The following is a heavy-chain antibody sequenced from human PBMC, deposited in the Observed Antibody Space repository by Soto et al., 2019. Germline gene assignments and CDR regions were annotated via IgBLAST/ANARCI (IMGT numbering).Heavy chain of an antibody. J-gene: IGHJ4*02. CDR2: IKQDGSEN. Sequence: GGSLRLSCAASGFTFSNYWMTWVRQAPGKGLEWVANIKQDGSENYYVDSVKGRFTISRDNAKNSLYLYMNSLKADDTAVYYCARDVILRSFDWFPPVATIQDYWGQGTLVTVSS. CDR1: GFTFSNYW. D-gene: IGHD3-9*01. CDR3: ARDVILRSFDWFPPVATIQDY. V-gene: IGHV3-7*01.